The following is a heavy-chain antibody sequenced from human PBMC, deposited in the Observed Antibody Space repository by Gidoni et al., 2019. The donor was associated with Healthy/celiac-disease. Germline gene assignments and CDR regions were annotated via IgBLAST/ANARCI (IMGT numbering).Heavy chain of an antibody. CDR1: GCSISRSSYY. J-gene: IGHJ5*02. Sequence: QLQLQESGPGLVKPSETLSLTCTVSGCSISRSSYYWGWIRQPPGKGLGWIGSIYYSGSTYYNPSLKSRVTISVDTSKNQFSLKLSSVTAADTAVYYCASRYCSSTSCHRRNNWFDPWGQGTLVTVSS. D-gene: IGHD2-2*01. CDR3: ASRYCSSTSCHRRNNWFDP. V-gene: IGHV4-39*01. CDR2: IYYSGST.